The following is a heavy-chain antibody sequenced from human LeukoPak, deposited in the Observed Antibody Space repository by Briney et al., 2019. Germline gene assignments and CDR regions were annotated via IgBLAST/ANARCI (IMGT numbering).Heavy chain of an antibody. V-gene: IGHV4-39*01. D-gene: IGHD3-16*01. J-gene: IGHJ6*03. CDR1: GGFVSSDY. Sequence: SETLSLTCTVPGGFVSSDYWGWIRHFPGKGLEWIGTISYTGTTHFNPSLRSRVTLYVDTSKNQFSLNLNSVTAADTAIYYCAKPRVGPLYYMDIWGRGTTVTVSS. CDR3: AKPRVGPLYYMDI. CDR2: ISYTGTT.